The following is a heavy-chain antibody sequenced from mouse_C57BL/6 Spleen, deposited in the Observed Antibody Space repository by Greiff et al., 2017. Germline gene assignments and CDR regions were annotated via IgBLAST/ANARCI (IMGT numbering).Heavy chain of an antibody. J-gene: IGHJ2*01. Sequence: QVQLQQPGTELVKPGASVKLSCKASGYTFTSYWMHWVKQRPGQGLEWIGNINPSNGGTNYNEKFKSKATLTVDKSSSTAYMQLSSLTSEDSAVYYCARSGSITTGVGPYFDYWGKGTTLTVSS. CDR1: GYTFTSYW. V-gene: IGHV1-53*01. CDR3: ARSGSITTGVGPYFDY. D-gene: IGHD1-1*01. CDR2: INPSNGGT.